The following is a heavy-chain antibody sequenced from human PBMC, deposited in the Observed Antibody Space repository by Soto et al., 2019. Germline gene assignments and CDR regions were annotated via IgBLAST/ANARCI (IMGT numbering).Heavy chain of an antibody. CDR1: GDSVSSYSAA. CDR3: ARAQVGGNDLDWLAP. CDR2: TYYRSRWYD. Sequence: SQTLSLTCVISGDSVSSYSAAWTWIRQSPSRGLEWLGRTYYRSRWYDDYAPSVKSRISIKPDTSKNHFSLQLNSVTPEDTAVYYCARAQVGGNDLDWLAPWGQGTLVTVTS. D-gene: IGHD1-1*01. J-gene: IGHJ5*02. V-gene: IGHV6-1*01.